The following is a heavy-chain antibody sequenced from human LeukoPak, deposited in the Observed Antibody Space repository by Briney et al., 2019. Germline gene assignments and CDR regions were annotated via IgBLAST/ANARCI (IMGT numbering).Heavy chain of an antibody. Sequence: GGALRLSCAAFGCTFNNYALSWVRQAPGKGLEGVSALSASGCYTYYADSVKGRYTISRDNSKNTLYLQMNSLGAEDTAIYYCAKGDYGGNSGSFFDHWGQGTLVTVSS. CDR1: GCTFNNYA. CDR2: LSASGCYT. D-gene: IGHD4-23*01. J-gene: IGHJ4*02. CDR3: AKGDYGGNSGSFFDH. V-gene: IGHV3-23*01.